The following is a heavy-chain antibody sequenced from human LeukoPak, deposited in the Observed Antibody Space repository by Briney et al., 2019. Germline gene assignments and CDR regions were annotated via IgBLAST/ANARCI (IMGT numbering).Heavy chain of an antibody. V-gene: IGHV4-39*07. CDR1: GASISGTAYY. J-gene: IGHJ4*02. CDR3: TRESMVRGVSYDY. Sequence: SETLSLTCTVSGASISGTAYYWGWVRQPPRKGLERIGRIYTSGSTNYNPSLKSRVTMSVDTSKNQFSLKLSSVTAADTAVYYCTRESMVRGVSYDYWGQGTLVTVSS. D-gene: IGHD3-10*01. CDR2: IYTSGST.